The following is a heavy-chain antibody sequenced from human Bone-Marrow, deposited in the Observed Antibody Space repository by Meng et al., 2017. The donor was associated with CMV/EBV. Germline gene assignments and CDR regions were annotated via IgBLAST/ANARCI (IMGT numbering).Heavy chain of an antibody. CDR3: ARARYHYGMDV. V-gene: IGHV2-70*19. CDR1: GFSLNTGGMC. J-gene: IGHJ6*02. CDR2: IDWDDDK. Sequence: SGPTLVKPTQTLTLTCTFSGFSLNTGGMCVSWVRQPPGKALEWLALIDWDDDKKYSISLKTRLTISKDSSKNLVVLTMTNLDPVDTATYYCARARYHYGMDVWGQGTTVTVSS.